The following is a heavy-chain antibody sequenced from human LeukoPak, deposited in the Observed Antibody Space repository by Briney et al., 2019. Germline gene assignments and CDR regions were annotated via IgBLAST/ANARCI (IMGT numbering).Heavy chain of an antibody. D-gene: IGHD3-3*01. CDR3: AKEGPFSAIFGVVIRAFDY. CDR1: GFTFSSYG. CDR2: ISYDGSNK. J-gene: IGHJ4*02. V-gene: IGHV3-30*18. Sequence: GRSLRLSCAASGFTFSSYGMHWVRQAPGKGLEWVAVISYDGSNKYYADSVKGRFTISRDNSKNTLYLQMNSLRAEDTAVYYCAKEGPFSAIFGVVIRAFDYWGQGTQVTVSS.